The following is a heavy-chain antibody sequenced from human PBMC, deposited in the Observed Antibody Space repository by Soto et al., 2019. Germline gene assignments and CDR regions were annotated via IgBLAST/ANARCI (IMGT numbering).Heavy chain of an antibody. Sequence: PSETLSLTCTVAGGSMSRSGYFWGWFRQPPGRGLEWIGNIEYNGVTYSNPSLKSRVTIFRDSSKNQLSLNLTSVRAAAMALYYCGKVLVGATGHTDSDPWGPATLVTVSS. V-gene: IGHV4-39*01. J-gene: IGHJ5*02. CDR3: GKVLVGATGHTDSDP. D-gene: IGHD2-15*01. CDR1: GGSMSRSGYF. CDR2: IEYNGVT.